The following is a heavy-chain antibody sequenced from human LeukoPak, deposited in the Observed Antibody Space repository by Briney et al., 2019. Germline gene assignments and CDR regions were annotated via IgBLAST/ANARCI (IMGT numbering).Heavy chain of an antibody. D-gene: IGHD2-15*01. CDR3: ATLTYCSGGGCYSRTFQY. V-gene: IGHV3-74*01. J-gene: IGHJ4*02. CDR1: GFTFSSYW. Sequence: GGSLRLACAASGFTFSSYWMHWVRQAPGKGLVWVSRINSDGSSTTYADSVKGRFTNSRDNAKNTLYLQMNSLRAEDTAVYYCATLTYCSGGGCYSRTFQYWGQGTLVTVSS. CDR2: INSDGSST.